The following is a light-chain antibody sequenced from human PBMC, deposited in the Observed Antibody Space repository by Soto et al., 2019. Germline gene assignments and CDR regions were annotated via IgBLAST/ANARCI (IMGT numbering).Light chain of an antibody. CDR2: GAS. CDR3: QQYGSTPLT. V-gene: IGKV3-15*01. CDR1: QSVYNN. Sequence: EIVLTQSPATLSVSPGERATLSCMASQSVYNNLAWYQQKPGQAPRLLIYGASTRATGIPARFSGSGSGTEFTLSITRLEPEDFALYYCQQYGSTPLTFGGGTKVDIK. J-gene: IGKJ4*01.